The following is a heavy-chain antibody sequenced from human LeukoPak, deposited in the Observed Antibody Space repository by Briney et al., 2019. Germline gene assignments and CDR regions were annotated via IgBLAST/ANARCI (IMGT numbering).Heavy chain of an antibody. CDR3: AREYQLLGGYMDV. Sequence: SETLSLTCTVSGSSISGSSYYWGWIRQPPGKGLEWIGSIYYSGSTYYNPSLKSRVTISVDTSKNQFSLKLSSVTAADTAVYCCAREYQLLGGYMDVWGKGTTVTVSS. D-gene: IGHD2-2*01. V-gene: IGHV4-39*07. CDR2: IYYSGST. CDR1: GSSISGSSYY. J-gene: IGHJ6*03.